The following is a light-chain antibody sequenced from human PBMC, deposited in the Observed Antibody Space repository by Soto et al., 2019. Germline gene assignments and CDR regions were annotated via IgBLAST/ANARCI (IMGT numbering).Light chain of an antibody. J-gene: IGKJ3*01. Sequence: EIVMTQSPATLSVSPGERATLSCRASQSVSSNLAWYQQKPVQAPRLLIYGASTRATGIQARFSGSESGTEFTLSISSLQSEDFAVYYCQQYNNWPFTLGPGTKVDIK. CDR2: GAS. CDR3: QQYNNWPFT. CDR1: QSVSSN. V-gene: IGKV3-15*01.